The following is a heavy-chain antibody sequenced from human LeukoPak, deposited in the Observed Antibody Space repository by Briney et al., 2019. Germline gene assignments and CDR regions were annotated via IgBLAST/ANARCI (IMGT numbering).Heavy chain of an antibody. CDR2: ISPNSGGT. CDR1: GYTFTDYY. J-gene: IGHJ4*02. V-gene: IGHV1-2*02. D-gene: IGHD3-10*01. Sequence: ASVKVSCKASGYTFTDYYMHWVRQAPGQGLEWMGWISPNSGGTNYAQKFQGRVTMTRDTSISTAYMELSRLRSDDTAVYYCARALLWFGEPSHIDYWGQGTLVTASS. CDR3: ARALLWFGEPSHIDY.